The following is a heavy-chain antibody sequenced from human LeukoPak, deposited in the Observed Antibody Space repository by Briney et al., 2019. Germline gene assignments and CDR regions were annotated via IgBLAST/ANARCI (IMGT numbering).Heavy chain of an antibody. Sequence: GRSLRLSCAASGFTFSSYAMHWVRQAPGKGLEWVAVISYDGSNKYYADSVKGRFTISRDNSKNTLYLQMNSLRAEDTAVYYCARRDLDYWGQGTLVTVPS. J-gene: IGHJ4*02. V-gene: IGHV3-30-3*01. CDR1: GFTFSSYA. CDR3: ARRDLDY. CDR2: ISYDGSNK.